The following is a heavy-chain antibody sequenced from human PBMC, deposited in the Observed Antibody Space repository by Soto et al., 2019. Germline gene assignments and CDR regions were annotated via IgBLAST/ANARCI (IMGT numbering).Heavy chain of an antibody. J-gene: IGHJ4*02. D-gene: IGHD4-17*01. Sequence: QVQLVESGGGVDQPGRSLRLSCAASGFTFSSYGMHWVRQAPGKGLEWVAVISYDGSNKYYADSVKGRFTISRDNSKNTLYLQMNSLRAEDTAVYYCAKDYTDYGDHLFDYWGQGTLVTVSS. V-gene: IGHV3-30*18. CDR1: GFTFSSYG. CDR2: ISYDGSNK. CDR3: AKDYTDYGDHLFDY.